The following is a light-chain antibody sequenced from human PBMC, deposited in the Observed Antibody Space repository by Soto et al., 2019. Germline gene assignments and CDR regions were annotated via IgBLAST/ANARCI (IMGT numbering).Light chain of an antibody. CDR3: QSYDSSLRAYV. J-gene: IGLJ1*01. Sequence: QSALTQPPSVSGAPGPRVTIACSGSSSNIGSNYDVHWYQQLPGAAPKVLIYGNNNRPSGVPSRFSASKSGTSASLAITGLQAEDEADYYCQSYDSSLRAYVLGTGTKVTVL. CDR2: GNN. V-gene: IGLV1-40*01. CDR1: SSNIGSNYD.